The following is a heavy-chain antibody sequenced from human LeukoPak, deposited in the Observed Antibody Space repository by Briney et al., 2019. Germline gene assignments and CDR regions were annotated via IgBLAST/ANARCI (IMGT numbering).Heavy chain of an antibody. J-gene: IGHJ5*02. V-gene: IGHV3-66*01. D-gene: IGHD3-10*01. CDR3: AREVRTMVRGVINNWFDP. Sequence: GGSLRLSCAASGFTSSSNYMSWVRQAPGKGLEWVSIIYSGGSTYYADSVKGRFTISRDNSKNTLYLQMNSLRAEDTAVYYCAREVRTMVRGVINNWFDPWGQGTLVTVSS. CDR2: IYSGGST. CDR1: GFTSSSNY.